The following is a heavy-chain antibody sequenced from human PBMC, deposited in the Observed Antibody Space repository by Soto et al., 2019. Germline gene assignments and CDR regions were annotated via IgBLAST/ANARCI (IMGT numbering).Heavy chain of an antibody. Sequence: WIRQSSGKGLEWIASIYSSGSTFYNLSLKSRLSLSVDTSKNQFSLRLQSVTAADTAVYYCVRHRSSREIPFDNWGQGTLVTVSS. CDR2: IYSSGST. D-gene: IGHD2-21*01. V-gene: IGHV4-39*01. CDR3: VRHRSSREIPFDN. J-gene: IGHJ4*02.